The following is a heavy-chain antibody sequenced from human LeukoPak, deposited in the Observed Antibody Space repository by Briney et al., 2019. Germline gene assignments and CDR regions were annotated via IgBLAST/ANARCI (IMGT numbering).Heavy chain of an antibody. V-gene: IGHV3-30*02. J-gene: IGHJ4*02. Sequence: GGSLRLSCVASGFTFSSNGMHWVRQAPGKGLEWVTFIQYDGGKKYYADSVKGRFTISRDNSKNTLYLEVNSLRAEDTAVYYCAKDIGSYYDYWGQGILVTVSS. D-gene: IGHD3-10*01. CDR2: IQYDGGKK. CDR1: GFTFSSNG. CDR3: AKDIGSYYDY.